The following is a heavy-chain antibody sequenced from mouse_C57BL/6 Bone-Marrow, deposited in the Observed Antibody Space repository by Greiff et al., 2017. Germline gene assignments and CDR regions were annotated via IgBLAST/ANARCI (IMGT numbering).Heavy chain of an antibody. CDR1: GYTLTDYY. D-gene: IGHD1-1*01. J-gene: IGHJ2*01. V-gene: IGHV1-26*01. CDR2: INPNNGGT. Sequence: VQLKESGPELVKPGASVKISCKASGYTLTDYYMNWVKQSHGKSLEWIGDINPNNGGTSYNQKFKGKATLTVDKSSSTAYMGLRSLTSEDSAVYYCARSGITTDFDYWGQGTTLTVSS. CDR3: ARSGITTDFDY.